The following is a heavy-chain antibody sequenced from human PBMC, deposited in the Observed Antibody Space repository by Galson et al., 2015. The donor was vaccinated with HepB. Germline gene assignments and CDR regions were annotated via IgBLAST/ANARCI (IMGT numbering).Heavy chain of an antibody. CDR2: IKSKTDGGTT. CDR3: ACNQYSNSGFDY. V-gene: IGHV3-15*01. J-gene: IGHJ4*02. Sequence: SLRLSCAASGFTFSIAWMSWVCQTPGKGLEWLGRIKSKTDGGTTDYAAPVKGRFTISRDDSKNTLYLQMNSLKTEDTAVYYCACNQYSNSGFDYWGQGTLVTVSS. CDR1: GFTFSIAW. D-gene: IGHD6-6*01.